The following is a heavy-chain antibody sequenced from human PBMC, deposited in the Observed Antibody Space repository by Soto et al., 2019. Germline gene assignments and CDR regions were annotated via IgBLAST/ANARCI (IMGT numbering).Heavy chain of an antibody. V-gene: IGHV3-48*03. D-gene: IGHD6-19*01. CDR2: ISSSGSTI. CDR3: ARGWDIAVAYFDY. J-gene: IGHJ4*02. Sequence: PGGSLRLSCAASGFTFSSYEMNWVRQAPGKGLEWVSYISSSGSTIYYADSVKGRFTISRDNAKNSLYLQMNSLRAEDTAVYYCARGWDIAVAYFDYWGQGTLVTVSS. CDR1: GFTFSSYE.